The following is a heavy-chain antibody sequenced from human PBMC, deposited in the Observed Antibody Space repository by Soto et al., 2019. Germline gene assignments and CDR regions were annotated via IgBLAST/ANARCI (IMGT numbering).Heavy chain of an antibody. CDR2: IIPIFGTA. CDR1: GGTFSSYA. J-gene: IGHJ5*02. D-gene: IGHD3-10*01. CDR3: ARDMVRGVSGDWFDP. Sequence: GASVKVSCKASGGTFSSYAISWVRQAPGQGLEWMGGIIPIFGTANYAQKFQGRVTITADESTSTAYMELSSLRSEDTAVYYCARDMVRGVSGDWFDPWGQGTLVTVS. V-gene: IGHV1-69*13.